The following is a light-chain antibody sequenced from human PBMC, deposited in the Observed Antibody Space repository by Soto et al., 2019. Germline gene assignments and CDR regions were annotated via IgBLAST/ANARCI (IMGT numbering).Light chain of an antibody. CDR3: QQYNNWPPWT. Sequence: EMVMTQSPATLSVSPGERATRSCRASQSVSSNLAWYQQKPGQAPRLLIYGASTRATGIPARFSGSGSGTEFTLTISSLQSEDFAVYYCQQYNNWPPWTFGQGTKVHIK. CDR1: QSVSSN. CDR2: GAS. J-gene: IGKJ1*01. V-gene: IGKV3-15*01.